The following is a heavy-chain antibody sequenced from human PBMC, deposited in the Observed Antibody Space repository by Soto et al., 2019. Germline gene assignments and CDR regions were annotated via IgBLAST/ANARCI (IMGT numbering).Heavy chain of an antibody. CDR3: ASHKFDWLVRWFEP. J-gene: IGHJ5*02. CDR2: IHNGGRS. V-gene: IGHV4-39*01. CDR1: GGSISSTHYY. D-gene: IGHD3-9*01. Sequence: PSETLSLTCNVSGGSISSTHYYWGWIRQPPGKGLEWIGSIHNGGRSYYNPSLISRLNISVDTSKKQFYLKLSSVTAADTAVHFCASHKFDWLVRWFEPWGQGTLVTVSS.